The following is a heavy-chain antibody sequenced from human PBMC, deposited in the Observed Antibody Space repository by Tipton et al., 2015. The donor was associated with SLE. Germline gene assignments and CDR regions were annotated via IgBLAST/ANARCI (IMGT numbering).Heavy chain of an antibody. CDR2: INHSGSI. CDR3: ARRQTDPLGFDY. J-gene: IGHJ4*02. V-gene: IGHV4-34*01. Sequence: LRLSCAVYGGSFSDYSWSWIRQPPGKGLEWIGQINHSGSINYNPSLKSRVTMSADTSRNQFSLKLSSVTAADTAVYYCARRQTDPLGFDYWGQGTLVTVSS. CDR1: GGSFSDYS. D-gene: IGHD7-27*01.